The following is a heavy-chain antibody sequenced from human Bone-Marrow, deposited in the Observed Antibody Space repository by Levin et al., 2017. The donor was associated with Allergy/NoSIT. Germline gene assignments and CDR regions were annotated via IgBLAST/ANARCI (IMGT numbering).Heavy chain of an antibody. D-gene: IGHD5-12*01. J-gene: IGHJ4*02. V-gene: IGHV4-4*07. CDR1: GGSISSYY. Sequence: PSETLSLTCTVSGGSISSYYWSWIRQPAGKGLEWIGRIYTSGSTNYNPSLKSRVTMSVDTSKNQFSLKLSSVTAADTAVYYCARAPGPHVDIVATGPGYYFDYWGQGTLVTVSS. CDR3: ARAPGPHVDIVATGPGYYFDY. CDR2: IYTSGST.